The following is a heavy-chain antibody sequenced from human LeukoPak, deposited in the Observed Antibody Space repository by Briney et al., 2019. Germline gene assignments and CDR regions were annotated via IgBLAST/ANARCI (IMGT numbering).Heavy chain of an antibody. CDR2: IIPKNGDT. CDR1: GYTFSVYY. D-gene: IGHD1-7*01. J-gene: IGHJ5*02. CDR3: ARLYNWNYEHWFDP. V-gene: IGHV1-2*02. Sequence: GASVKVSCEASGYTFSVYYIHWLRQAPGQGLEWMGWIIPKNGDTNYAQKFRDRVTMTRDTSISTAYMEINSLTSDDTAVYYCARLYNWNYEHWFDPWGQGTLVTVSS.